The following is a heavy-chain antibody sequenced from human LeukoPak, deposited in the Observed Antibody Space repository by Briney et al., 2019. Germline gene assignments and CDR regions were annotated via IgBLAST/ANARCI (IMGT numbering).Heavy chain of an antibody. CDR2: IYHSGST. D-gene: IGHD3-22*01. CDR3: ARVDYDSSGYYADY. Sequence: PSQTLSLTCAVSGGSISSGGSSWSWIRQPPGKGLEWIGYIYHSGSTYYNPSLKSRVTISVDRSKNQFSLKLSSVTAADTAVYYCARVDYDSSGYYADYWGQGTLVTVSS. J-gene: IGHJ4*02. CDR1: GGSISSGGSS. V-gene: IGHV4-30-2*01.